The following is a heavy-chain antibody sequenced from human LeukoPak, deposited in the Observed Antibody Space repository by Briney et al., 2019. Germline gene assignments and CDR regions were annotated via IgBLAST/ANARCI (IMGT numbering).Heavy chain of an antibody. V-gene: IGHV3-23*01. CDR1: GFTFNNYV. J-gene: IGHJ4*02. CDR3: ARDSGWYFDY. D-gene: IGHD6-19*01. CDR2: VSGSGVTT. Sequence: GGSLRLSCAASGFTFNNYVMNWVRQAPGKGLEWVSGVSGSGVTTYYADSVKGRFTISRDNAKNSLYLQMNSLRAEDTAVYYCARDSGWYFDYWGQGTLVTVSS.